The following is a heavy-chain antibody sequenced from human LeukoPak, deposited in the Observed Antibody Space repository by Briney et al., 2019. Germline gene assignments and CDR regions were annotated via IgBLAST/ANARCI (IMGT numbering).Heavy chain of an antibody. CDR2: IYNSGTT. Sequence: SETLSLTCTVSGWSISGYYWTWIRQPPGKGLEWVANIYNSGTTNYNPSLQSRLTISVDTSKSQVSLKLSSVTAADAAIYYCARHFGYTQDYFDFWGQGTLVTVSS. V-gene: IGHV4-59*08. D-gene: IGHD1-1*01. CDR3: ARHFGYTQDYFDF. CDR1: GWSISGYY. J-gene: IGHJ4*02.